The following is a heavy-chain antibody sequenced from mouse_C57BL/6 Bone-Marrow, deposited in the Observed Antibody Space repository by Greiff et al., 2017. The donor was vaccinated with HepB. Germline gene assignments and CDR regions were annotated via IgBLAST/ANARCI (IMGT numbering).Heavy chain of an antibody. CDR3: AREGYYGSSFYFDY. Sequence: EVKVEESGPGLVKPSQSLSLTCSVTGYSITSGYYWNWIRQFPGNKLEWMGYISYDGSNNYNPSLKNRISITRDTSKNQFFLKLNSVTTEDTATYYCAREGYYGSSFYFDYWGQGTTLTVSS. CDR1: GYSITSGYY. D-gene: IGHD1-1*01. V-gene: IGHV3-6*01. CDR2: ISYDGSN. J-gene: IGHJ2*01.